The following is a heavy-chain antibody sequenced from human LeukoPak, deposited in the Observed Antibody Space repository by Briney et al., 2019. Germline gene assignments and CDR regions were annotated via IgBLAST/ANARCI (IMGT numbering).Heavy chain of an antibody. V-gene: IGHV4-59*01. CDR2: IYYSGST. CDR3: AGVTSGQFYFFDY. CDR1: GGSISSYY. J-gene: IGHJ4*02. D-gene: IGHD2-15*01. Sequence: PSETLSLTCTVSGGSISSYYWSWIRQPPGKGLEWIGSIYYSGSTNYNPSLKSRVTISVDTSKNQFSLKLSSVTAADTAVYYCAGVTSGQFYFFDYWGQGILVTVSS.